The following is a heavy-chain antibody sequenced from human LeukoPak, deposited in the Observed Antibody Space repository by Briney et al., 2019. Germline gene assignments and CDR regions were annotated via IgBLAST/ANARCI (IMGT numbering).Heavy chain of an antibody. D-gene: IGHD3-10*01. V-gene: IGHV4-34*01. Sequence: SETLSLTCTVSGGSISSYYWSWIRQPPGKGLEWIGEINHSGSTNYNPSLKSRVTISVDTSKNQFSLKLSSVTAADTAVYYCACYYGSGSYNHYYYYMDVWGKGTTVTVSS. CDR3: ACYYGSGSYNHYYYYMDV. J-gene: IGHJ6*03. CDR2: INHSGST. CDR1: GGSISSYY.